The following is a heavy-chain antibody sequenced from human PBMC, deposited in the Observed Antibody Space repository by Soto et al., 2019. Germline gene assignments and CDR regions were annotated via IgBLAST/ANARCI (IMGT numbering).Heavy chain of an antibody. CDR1: GFTVSNNY. CDR3: ATTRGGGGY. Sequence: VQLVESGGGLIQPGGSLRLSCAVSGFTVSNNYMSWVRQAPGKGLEGVSVIYSGGYTAYGDSVKGRFTISRDNSKNPLSLQRKGLGAQYTAVFFGATTRGGGGYWGQGTLVTVSS. D-gene: IGHD3-10*01. J-gene: IGHJ4*02. CDR2: IYSGGYT. V-gene: IGHV3-53*01.